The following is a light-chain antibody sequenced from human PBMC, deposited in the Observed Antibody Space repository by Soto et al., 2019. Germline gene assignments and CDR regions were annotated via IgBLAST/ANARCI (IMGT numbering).Light chain of an antibody. J-gene: IGKJ1*01. V-gene: IGKV1-5*01. CDR1: QSFSGW. CDR2: DVS. CDR3: QHFTT. Sequence: DIQMTQSPSTQSASVGDRVTVTCRASQSFSGWLAWYQQKPGKAPKLLIYDVSTFESGVPSRFSGGGSETEFPRTIGSLLPDDFATCYCQHFTTFGQGTKVEIK.